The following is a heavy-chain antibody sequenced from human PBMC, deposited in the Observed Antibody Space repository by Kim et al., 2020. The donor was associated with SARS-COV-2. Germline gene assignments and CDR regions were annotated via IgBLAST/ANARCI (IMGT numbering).Heavy chain of an antibody. V-gene: IGHV3-23*01. D-gene: IGHD6-13*01. J-gene: IGHJ4*02. CDR1: GFTFSSYA. Sequence: GGSLRLSCAASGFTFSSYAMSWVRQAPGKGLEWVSAISGSGGSTYYADSVKGRFTISRDNSKNTLYLQMNSLRAEDTAVYYCAKDLLRIVAAGTDYWGQGTLVTVSS. CDR2: ISGSGGST. CDR3: AKDLLRIVAAGTDY.